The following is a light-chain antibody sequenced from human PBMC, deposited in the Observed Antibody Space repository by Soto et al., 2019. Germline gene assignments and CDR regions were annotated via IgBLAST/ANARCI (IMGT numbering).Light chain of an antibody. V-gene: IGKV1-5*03. CDR1: QSISSW. J-gene: IGKJ1*01. CDR3: QHYNSYSEA. Sequence: DLQMPQSPPTSLASVGDKVTITCRASQSISSWLAWYQQKPGKAPKIMIYKASTLKSGVPSRFSGSGSGTEFTLTISSLQPDDFATYYCQHYNSYSEALGQGTKVDIK. CDR2: KAS.